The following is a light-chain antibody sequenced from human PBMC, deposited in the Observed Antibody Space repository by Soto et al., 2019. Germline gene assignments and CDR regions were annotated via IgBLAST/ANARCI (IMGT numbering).Light chain of an antibody. Sequence: QSALTQPPSVSEAPRQRVTISCSGSSSNIGNNAVNWYQQLPGKAPKLLIYYDDLVPSGVSDRFSGSKSGTSASLAISGLQSEDEADYYCAAWDDSLNGPVFGGGTKVTVL. CDR2: YDD. CDR3: AAWDDSLNGPV. V-gene: IGLV1-36*01. J-gene: IGLJ2*01. CDR1: SSNIGNNA.